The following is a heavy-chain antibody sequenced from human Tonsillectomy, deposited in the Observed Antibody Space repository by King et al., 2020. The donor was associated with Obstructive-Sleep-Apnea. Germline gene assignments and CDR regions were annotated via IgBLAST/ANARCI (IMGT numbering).Heavy chain of an antibody. V-gene: IGHV3-21*01. D-gene: IGHD1-26*01. J-gene: IGHJ4*02. CDR2: ISSSSSYI. Sequence: VQLVESGGGLVKPGGSLRLSCAASGFTFSSYSMNWVRQAPGKGLEWVSSISSSSSYIYYADSVKGRFTISRDNAKNSLYLQMNSLRAEDTAVYYCARDAIVGATMEYFDYWGQGTLVTVSS. CDR3: ARDAIVGATMEYFDY. CDR1: GFTFSSYS.